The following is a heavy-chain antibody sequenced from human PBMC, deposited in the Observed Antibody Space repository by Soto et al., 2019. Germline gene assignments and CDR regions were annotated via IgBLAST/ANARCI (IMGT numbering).Heavy chain of an antibody. V-gene: IGHV3-43*01. CDR3: AKDMGMVRGVIPDYYFDY. J-gene: IGHJ4*02. D-gene: IGHD3-10*01. Sequence: GGSLRLSCAASGFTFDDYTMHWVRQAPGKGLEWVSLISWDGGSTYYADSVKGRFTISRDNSKNSLYLQMNSLRTEDTALYYCAKDMGMVRGVIPDYYFDYWGQGTLVTVSS. CDR2: ISWDGGST. CDR1: GFTFDDYT.